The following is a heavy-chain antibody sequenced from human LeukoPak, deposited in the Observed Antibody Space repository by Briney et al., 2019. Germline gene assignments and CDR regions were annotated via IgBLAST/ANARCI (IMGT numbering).Heavy chain of an antibody. J-gene: IGHJ4*02. CDR1: GYTFTSYG. D-gene: IGHD3-3*01. CDR2: ISAYNGNT. Sequence: ASVKVSCKASGYTFTSYGISWVRQAPGQGLEWMGWISAYNGNTNYAQKLQGRVAMTTDTSTSTAYMELRSLRSDDTAVYYCAKDADLGYDFWSGYFSFDYWGQGTLVTVSS. CDR3: AKDADLGYDFWSGYFSFDY. V-gene: IGHV1-18*01.